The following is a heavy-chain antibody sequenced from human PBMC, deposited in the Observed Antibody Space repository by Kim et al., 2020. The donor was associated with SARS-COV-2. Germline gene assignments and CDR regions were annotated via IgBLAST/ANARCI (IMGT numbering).Heavy chain of an antibody. CDR3: ARDTRIATGGDYFDF. D-gene: IGHD2-21*01. V-gene: IGHV3-66*01. CDR1: GFTVSSNY. Sequence: GGSLRLSCAASGFTVSSNYMSWVRHAPGKGLEWVSVMYSGGTTYYADSVKGRFTISRDNSKNTLYLQMNNLRAEDTAVYYCARDTRIATGGDYFDFWGQGTLVTVSS. J-gene: IGHJ4*02. CDR2: MYSGGTT.